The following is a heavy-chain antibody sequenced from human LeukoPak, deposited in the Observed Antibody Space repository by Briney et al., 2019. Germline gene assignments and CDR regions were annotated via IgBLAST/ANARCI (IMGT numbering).Heavy chain of an antibody. V-gene: IGHV3-9*01. CDR2: ISWNSGSI. Sequence: GGSLRLSCAASGFTFDDYAMHWVRQAPGKGLEWVSGISWNSGSIGYADSVKGRFTISRDNAKNSLYLQMNSLSAEDTALYYCAKDRSAARNYDYVWGSYRADAFDIWGQGTMVTVSS. CDR3: AKDRSAARNYDYVWGSYRADAFDI. CDR1: GFTFDDYA. J-gene: IGHJ3*02. D-gene: IGHD3-16*02.